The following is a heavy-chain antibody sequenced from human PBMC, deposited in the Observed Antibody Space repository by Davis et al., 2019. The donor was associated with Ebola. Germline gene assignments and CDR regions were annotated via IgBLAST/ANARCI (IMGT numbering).Heavy chain of an antibody. Sequence: MPGGSLRLSCAASGFTFSSYWMSWIRQPPGKGLEWIGEINHSGSTNYNPSLKSRVTISVDTSKNQFSLKLSSVTAADTAFYYCARERGHYYDSSYYYYGMDVWGQGTTVTVSS. V-gene: IGHV4-34*01. D-gene: IGHD3-22*01. CDR3: ARERGHYYDSSYYYYGMDV. J-gene: IGHJ6*02. CDR2: INHSGST. CDR1: GFTFSSYW.